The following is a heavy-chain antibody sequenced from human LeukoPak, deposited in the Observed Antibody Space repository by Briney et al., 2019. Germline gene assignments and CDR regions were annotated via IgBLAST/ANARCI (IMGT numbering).Heavy chain of an antibody. CDR3: VRDARYCPDR. V-gene: IGHV3-74*01. Sequence: TGGSLRLSCATSGFTFSSYWMHWVRQAPGKGLVWVSRITSDGSSTSYADSVKGRFTISRDNAKNTLYLQMNSLRAEDTAVYYCVRDARYCPDRWGQGTLVTVSS. CDR2: ITSDGSST. D-gene: IGHD2-8*02. CDR1: GFTFSSYW. J-gene: IGHJ4*02.